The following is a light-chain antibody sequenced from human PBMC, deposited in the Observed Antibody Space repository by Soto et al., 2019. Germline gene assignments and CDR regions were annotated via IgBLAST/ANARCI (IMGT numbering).Light chain of an antibody. CDR1: GSDFGGYNY. V-gene: IGLV2-14*03. CDR2: DVT. Sequence: QSVLTQPASVSGSPGQSITISCTGTGSDFGGYNYVSWYQQHPGKAPKLMIYDVTNRPSGVSNRFSGSKSGNTASLTISGLQAEDEADYYCSSYTSSSRVFGTGTKVTVL. CDR3: SSYTSSSRV. J-gene: IGLJ1*01.